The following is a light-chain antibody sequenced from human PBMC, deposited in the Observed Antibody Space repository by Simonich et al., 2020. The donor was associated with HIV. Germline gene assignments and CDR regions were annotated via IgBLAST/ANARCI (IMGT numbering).Light chain of an antibody. CDR2: DAS. CDR3: QQYGSSPYT. V-gene: IGKV3D-20*01. Sequence: EIVLTQSPGTLSLSPGERATLSCRASQRISSSCLAWYQQKPGLAPRLLIYDASTRATGIPDRFSGSGSGTDYTLTISRLEPEDFAVYYCQQYGSSPYTFGQGTKLEIK. CDR1: QRISSSC. J-gene: IGKJ2*01.